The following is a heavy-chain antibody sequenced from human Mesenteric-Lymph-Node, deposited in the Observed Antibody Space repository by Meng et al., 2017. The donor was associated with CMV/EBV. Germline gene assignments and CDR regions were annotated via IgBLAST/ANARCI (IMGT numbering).Heavy chain of an antibody. CDR3: ARVPTGIPGRLAFDI. CDR1: GYSISSGYY. J-gene: IGHJ3*02. D-gene: IGHD6-6*01. V-gene: IGHV4-38-2*02. CDR2: IYHSGST. Sequence: SETLSLTCTVSGYSISSGYYWGWIRQPPGKGLEWIGSIYHSGSTYYNPSLKSRVTISVDTSKNQFSLKVSSVTAADTAVYYCARVPTGIPGRLAFDIWGQGTLVTVSS.